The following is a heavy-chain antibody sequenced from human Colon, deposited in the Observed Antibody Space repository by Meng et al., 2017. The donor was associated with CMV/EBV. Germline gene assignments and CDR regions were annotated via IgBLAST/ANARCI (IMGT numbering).Heavy chain of an antibody. CDR1: GFTFSLYW. J-gene: IGHJ2*01. V-gene: IGHV3-7*02. CDR2: IKWDGSEK. CDR3: AAGEGWYFDL. Sequence: EVGLLEGGGGLVHPGGSPSLSCTASGFTFSLYWMHWVRQAPGRGLEWVASIKWDGSEKYYVNSMKGRFTISRDNAKNSLYLQMNSLRPEDTAVYYCAAGEGWYFDLWGRGTLVTVSS.